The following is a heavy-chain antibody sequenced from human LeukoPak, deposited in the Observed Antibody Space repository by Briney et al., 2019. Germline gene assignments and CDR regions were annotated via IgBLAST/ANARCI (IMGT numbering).Heavy chain of an antibody. D-gene: IGHD5-18*01. Sequence: GRSLRLSCAASGFTFDDYAMHWVRQAPGKGLEWVSGISWNSGSIGYADSVKGRFTISRDNAKNSLYLQMNSLRAADTALYYCAKDIGPGYSYGYHFDYWGQGTLVTVSS. V-gene: IGHV3-9*01. CDR3: AKDIGPGYSYGYHFDY. CDR2: ISWNSGSI. CDR1: GFTFDDYA. J-gene: IGHJ4*02.